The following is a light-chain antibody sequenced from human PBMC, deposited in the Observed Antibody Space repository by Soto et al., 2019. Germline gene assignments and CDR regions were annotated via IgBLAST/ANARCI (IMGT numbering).Light chain of an antibody. CDR2: GAS. CDR3: QQYGSSPGT. Sequence: EIVLTQSPGTLSLTPGERATLSCRASQSVSSSYFAWYQQKPGQAPRLLIYGASSRATGIPDRFSGSGSGTDFTLTISRLEPEDVAVYYCQQYGSSPGTFGQGTKVEIK. J-gene: IGKJ1*01. V-gene: IGKV3-20*01. CDR1: QSVSSSY.